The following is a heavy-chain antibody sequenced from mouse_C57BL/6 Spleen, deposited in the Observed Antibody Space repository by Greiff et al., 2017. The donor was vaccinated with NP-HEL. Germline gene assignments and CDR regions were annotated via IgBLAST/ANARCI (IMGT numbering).Heavy chain of an antibody. V-gene: IGHV2-2*01. CDR3: ARVYYDYRMDY. J-gene: IGHJ4*01. D-gene: IGHD2-4*01. CDR1: GFSLTSYG. CDR2: IWSGGST. Sequence: QVQLKESGPGLVQPSQSLSITCTVSGFSLTSYGVHWVRQSPGKGLEWLGVIWSGGSTDYNAAFISRLSISKDNSKSQVFFKMNSLQADDTAIYYCARVYYDYRMDYWGQGTSVTVSS.